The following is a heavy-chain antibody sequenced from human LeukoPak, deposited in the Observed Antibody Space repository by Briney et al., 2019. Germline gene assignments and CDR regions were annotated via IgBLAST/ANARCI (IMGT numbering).Heavy chain of an antibody. CDR1: GSGFTFSEYW. CDR3: AREAYCGGPSCFPVNYMDV. CDR2: IKGDGSET. D-gene: IGHD2-21*01. J-gene: IGHJ6*03. V-gene: IGHV3-7*01. Sequence: GGSLRLSCVASGSGFTFSEYWMSWVRQAPGERLEWVGNIKGDGSETYYVDSVKGRFSVSRDNSNNSVYLHMNSLRGDDTALYRCAREAYCGGPSCFPVNYMDVWGKGTTVTVSS.